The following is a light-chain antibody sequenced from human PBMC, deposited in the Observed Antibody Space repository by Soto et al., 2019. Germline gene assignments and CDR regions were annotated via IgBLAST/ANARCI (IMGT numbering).Light chain of an antibody. CDR3: QQYYSYPPT. Sequence: AIRMTQSPSSFSASTGDRVTITCRASQGISSYLAWYQQKPGKAPKLLIYAASTLQSGVPSGFSGSGSGTDFTPTISCLQSEDFATYYCQQYYSYPPTFGQGTKVDIK. CDR2: AAS. CDR1: QGISSY. V-gene: IGKV1-8*01. J-gene: IGKJ1*01.